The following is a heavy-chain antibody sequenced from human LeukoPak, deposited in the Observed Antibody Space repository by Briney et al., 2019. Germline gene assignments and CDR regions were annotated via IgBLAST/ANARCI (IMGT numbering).Heavy chain of an antibody. V-gene: IGHV3-23*01. CDR1: GLTFSNYA. D-gene: IGHD1-26*01. J-gene: IGHJ5*02. CDR2: IGGSGVNT. Sequence: GGSLRLSCAASGLTFSNYAMSWVRQAPGKGLEWVSVIGGSGVNTYYADSVKGRFTISRDNSKNTLFLQMNSLRAEDTAVYYCAKGVSGSNPYNWFDPWGQGTLVTVSS. CDR3: AKGVSGSNPYNWFDP.